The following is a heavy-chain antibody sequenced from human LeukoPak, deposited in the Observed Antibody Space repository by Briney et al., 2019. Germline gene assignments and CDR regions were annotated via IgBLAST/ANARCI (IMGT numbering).Heavy chain of an antibody. Sequence: GGSLRLSCAASGFTFSGSDMHWVRQASGKGLEGVGRIRRKANSYATAYAASVKGRFTIFRDDSKTTEYLQMNRLKPEDTAVYYCTRHRGYSSGWYYFDYWGQGTLVTVSS. CDR3: TRHRGYSSGWYYFDY. D-gene: IGHD6-19*01. V-gene: IGHV3-73*01. CDR1: GFTFSGSD. J-gene: IGHJ4*02. CDR2: IRRKANSYAT.